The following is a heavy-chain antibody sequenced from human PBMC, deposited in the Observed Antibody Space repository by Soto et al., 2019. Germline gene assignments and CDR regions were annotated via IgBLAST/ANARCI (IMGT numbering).Heavy chain of an antibody. CDR2: ILHSGET. CDR3: AYSTGWYRHDV. V-gene: IGHV4-4*02. Sequence: QVQLQESGPGLVKPSGTLSLTCAVSGDSITNSRWWTWVRQPPGKGLEWIGDILHSGETNYNPSLQSRVSIAVGKSQNQFSLRVSSVTAAAPAVYYCAYSTGWYRHDVWGQGTLVTVSS. J-gene: IGHJ3*01. D-gene: IGHD6-19*01. CDR1: GDSITNSRW.